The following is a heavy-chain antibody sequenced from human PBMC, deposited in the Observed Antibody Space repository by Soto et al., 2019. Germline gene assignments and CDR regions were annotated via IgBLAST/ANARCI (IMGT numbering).Heavy chain of an antibody. J-gene: IGHJ6*02. V-gene: IGHV5-51*01. Sequence: PGESLKISCKGSGYSFTTYWIGWVRQMPGKGLEWMGIIYPGDSDTRYSPSFQGQVTISADKSISTAYLQWSSLKASDTAMYYCARHRGPARYSYYYGLDVWGQGTTVTVSS. D-gene: IGHD6-6*01. CDR3: ARHRGPARYSYYYGLDV. CDR1: GYSFTTYW. CDR2: IYPGDSDT.